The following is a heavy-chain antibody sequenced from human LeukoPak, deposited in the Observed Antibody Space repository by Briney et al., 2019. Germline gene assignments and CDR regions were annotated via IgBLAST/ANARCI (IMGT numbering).Heavy chain of an antibody. CDR2: ISYSGST. CDR1: GGSISSYY. V-gene: IGHV4-59*01. J-gene: IGHJ4*02. CDR3: VRDYEYSSSWYYFDC. D-gene: IGHD6-13*01. Sequence: SETLSLTCTVSGGSISSYYWSWIRQPPGKGVEWIGYISYSGSTNYNPSLKSRVTISVDTSKNQFSLKLSSVTAADTAVYYCVRDYEYSSSWYYFDCWGQGTLVTVSS.